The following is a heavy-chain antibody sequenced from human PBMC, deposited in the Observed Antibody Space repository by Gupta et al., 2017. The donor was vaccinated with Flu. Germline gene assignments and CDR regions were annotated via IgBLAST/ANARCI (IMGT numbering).Heavy chain of an antibody. CDR2: IIPVFGPT. V-gene: IGHV1-69*01. D-gene: IGHD2-15*01. Sequence: QVQLVQSGAEMKTPGSSVKVSCKASGVTFNSYPINWVRQAPGQGLEWMGGIIPVFGPTNYAQKFQGRVTITADESTNTAYMEISSLRSEDTAVYYCARKSGGHCSGGTCYSFDYWGQGTLVTVSS. CDR3: ARKSGGHCSGGTCYSFDY. J-gene: IGHJ4*02. CDR1: GVTFNSYP.